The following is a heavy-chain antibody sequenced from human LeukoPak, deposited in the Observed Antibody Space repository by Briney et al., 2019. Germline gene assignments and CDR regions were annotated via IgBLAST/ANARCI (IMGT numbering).Heavy chain of an antibody. CDR1: GDSVSSTSAA. J-gene: IGHJ4*02. D-gene: IGHD3-10*01. CDR2: TYYRSKWSN. CDR3: ARDSARGYGSGSRVDY. V-gene: IGHV6-1*01. Sequence: SETLSLTCAISGDSVSSTSAAWNWIRQSPSGGREWRGRTYYRSKWSNDYEISVRSRITINRDTSKNQFALQLNSVTPEDTAVYYCARDSARGYGSGSRVDYWGRGTLVTVSS.